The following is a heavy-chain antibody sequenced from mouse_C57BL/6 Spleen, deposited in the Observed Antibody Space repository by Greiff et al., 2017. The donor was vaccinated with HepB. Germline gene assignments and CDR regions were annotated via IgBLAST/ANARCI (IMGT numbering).Heavy chain of an antibody. CDR2: ISSGSSTI. CDR3: ARGRNWYFDV. CDR1: GFTFSDYG. J-gene: IGHJ1*03. Sequence: DVKLVESGGGLVKPGGSLKLSCAASGFTFSDYGMHWVRQAPEKGLEWVAYISSGSSTIYYADTVKGRFTISRDNAKNTLFLQMTSLRSEDTAMYYCARGRNWYFDVWGTGTTVTVSS. V-gene: IGHV5-17*01.